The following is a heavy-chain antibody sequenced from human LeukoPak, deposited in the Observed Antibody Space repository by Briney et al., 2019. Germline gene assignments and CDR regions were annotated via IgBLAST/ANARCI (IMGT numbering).Heavy chain of an antibody. V-gene: IGHV4-59*01. D-gene: IGHD6-13*01. J-gene: IGHJ4*02. CDR1: GGSISNYY. CDR2: ISYSGST. Sequence: SETLSLTCTVSGGSISNYYWSWIRQPPGKALEGIGYISYSGSTNYNASRKSRVTISVDASKNQFSLKLSSVTAADTAVYSCARNIAAAGAFDYWGQGTLVTVSS. CDR3: ARNIAAAGAFDY.